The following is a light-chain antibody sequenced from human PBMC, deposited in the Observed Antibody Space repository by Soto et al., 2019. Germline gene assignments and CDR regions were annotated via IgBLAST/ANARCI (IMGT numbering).Light chain of an antibody. J-gene: IGLJ1*01. V-gene: IGLV1-47*01. CDR2: RNN. Sequence: QSVLTQPPSASGTPGQSVTISCSGSSSNLGSNYVYWYQQLPGTAPKLLIYRNNQRPSGVPDRFSGSKSGTSASLAISGLRSEDEADYYCAVWDDSLSGRVFGTGTKVTVL. CDR3: AVWDDSLSGRV. CDR1: SSNLGSNY.